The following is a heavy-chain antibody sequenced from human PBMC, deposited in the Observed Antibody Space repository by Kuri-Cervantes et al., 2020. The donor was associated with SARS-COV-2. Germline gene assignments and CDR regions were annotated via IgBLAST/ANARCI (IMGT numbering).Heavy chain of an antibody. D-gene: IGHD6-13*01. Sequence: GEFLKISCAASGFTFSSYAMSWVRQAPGKGLEWVSAISGSGGSTYYADSVKGRFTVSRDNSKNTLYLQMNSLRAEDTAVYYCAKASVTAAAPFDYWGQGTLVTVSS. CDR2: ISGSGGST. J-gene: IGHJ4*02. V-gene: IGHV3-23*01. CDR1: GFTFSSYA. CDR3: AKASVTAAAPFDY.